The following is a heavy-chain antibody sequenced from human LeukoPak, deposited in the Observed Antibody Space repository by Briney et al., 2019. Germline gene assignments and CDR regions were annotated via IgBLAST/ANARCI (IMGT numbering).Heavy chain of an antibody. CDR3: ARGPPYIVVVTAIGFFDY. Sequence: SETLSLTCTVSGGSISGSSCYWGWIRQPPGKGLEWIGSIYYSGSTYYNPSLKSRVTISVDTSKNQFSLKLSSVTAADTAVYYCARGPPYIVVVTAIGFFDYWGQGTLVTVSS. J-gene: IGHJ4*02. CDR2: IYYSGST. CDR1: GGSISGSSCY. V-gene: IGHV4-39*07. D-gene: IGHD2-21*02.